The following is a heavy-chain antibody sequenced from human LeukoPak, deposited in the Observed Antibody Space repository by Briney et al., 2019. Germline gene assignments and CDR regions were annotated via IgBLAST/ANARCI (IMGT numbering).Heavy chain of an antibody. CDR3: GKDTSQYDY. J-gene: IGHJ4*02. CDR1: GFTFSNFW. D-gene: IGHD2-2*01. CDR2: ISGGST. Sequence: GGSLRLSCAASGFTFSNFWMSWVRQAPGKGLEWVSGISGGSTFYADSVKGRFTISRGNSKNMLFLQMNSLRAEDTAVCYCGKDTSQYDYWGQGTLVTVSS. V-gene: IGHV3-23*01.